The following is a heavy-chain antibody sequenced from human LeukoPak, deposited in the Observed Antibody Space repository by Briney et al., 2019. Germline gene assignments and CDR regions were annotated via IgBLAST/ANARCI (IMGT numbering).Heavy chain of an antibody. D-gene: IGHD6-13*01. J-gene: IGHJ3*02. Sequence: SETLSLTCTVSGGSISGYYWSWIRQPPGKGLEWIAYIYSSGSTSYNPSLKSRVTISVDTSKNQFSLKLSSVTAADTAVYYCAKMQQLVRAFDIWGQGTMVTVSS. CDR1: GGSISGYY. V-gene: IGHV4-59*08. CDR2: IYSSGST. CDR3: AKMQQLVRAFDI.